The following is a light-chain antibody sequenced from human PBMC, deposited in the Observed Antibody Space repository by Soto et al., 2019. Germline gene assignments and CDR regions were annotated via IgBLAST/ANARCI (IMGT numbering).Light chain of an antibody. Sequence: QSVLTQPPSVSGAPGQRVTISCSGNSSNIGAGFDVHWYQQLPGAAPKLLIYASTNRPSGVPDRFSGSKSGNTASLTVSGLQAEDEADYYCTSYVGDNTVVFGGGTKVTVL. J-gene: IGLJ2*01. CDR1: SSNIGAGFD. CDR3: TSYVGDNTVV. CDR2: AST. V-gene: IGLV1-40*01.